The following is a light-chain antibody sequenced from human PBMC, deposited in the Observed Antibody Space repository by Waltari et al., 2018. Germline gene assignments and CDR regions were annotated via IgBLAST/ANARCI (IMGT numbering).Light chain of an antibody. CDR2: DAS. CDR3: QQRGNSIT. V-gene: IGKV3-11*01. J-gene: IGKJ5*01. CDR1: QSVSSY. Sequence: EIVLTQSPATLSLSPGERGTLSCRASQSVSSYLAWYQQKPGQAPRLLIYDASNRATGIPARFSGSGSGTEFTLSISSLEPEDLAVYYCQQRGNSITFGQGTRLEI.